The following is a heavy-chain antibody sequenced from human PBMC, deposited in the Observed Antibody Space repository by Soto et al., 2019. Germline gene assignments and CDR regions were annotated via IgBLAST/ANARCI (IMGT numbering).Heavy chain of an antibody. J-gene: IGHJ4*02. CDR3: ARGLIGRSGYYSVY. CDR2: ISAYNGNT. V-gene: IGHV1-18*04. Sequence: ASVKVSCKASGYTFASYGISWVRQAPGQGLEWMGWISAYNGNTNYAQKLQGRVTMTTDTSTSTAYMELRSLRSDDTAVYYCARGLIGRSGYYSVYWGQGTLVTVSS. D-gene: IGHD3-3*01. CDR1: GYTFASYG.